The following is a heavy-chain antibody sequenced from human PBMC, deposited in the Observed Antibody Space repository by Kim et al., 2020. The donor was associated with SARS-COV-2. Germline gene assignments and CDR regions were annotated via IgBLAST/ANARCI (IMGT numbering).Heavy chain of an antibody. CDR1: GFTFSSYG. V-gene: IGHV3-30*18. J-gene: IGHJ4*02. Sequence: GGSLRLSCAASGFTFSSYGIHWVRQAPGKGLEWVAVISYDGSNKYYADSVKGRFTISRDNSKNTLYLQMNSLRAEDTAVYYCAKEGAGDSSGWLVLDYWGQGTLVTVSS. CDR2: ISYDGSNK. D-gene: IGHD6-19*01. CDR3: AKEGAGDSSGWLVLDY.